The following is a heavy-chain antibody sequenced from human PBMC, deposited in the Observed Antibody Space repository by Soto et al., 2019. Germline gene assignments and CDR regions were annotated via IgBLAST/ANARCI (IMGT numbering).Heavy chain of an antibody. CDR2: ISGSGGST. Sequence: GGSLRLSCAASGFTFSSYAMSWVRQAPGKGLEWVSGISGSGGSTYYADSVKGRFTISRDNSKNTLYLQMNSLRAEDTAVYYCAKDFYDSSGYPSFVVYWGQGTLVTVSS. J-gene: IGHJ4*02. V-gene: IGHV3-23*01. CDR1: GFTFSSYA. CDR3: AKDFYDSSGYPSFVVY. D-gene: IGHD3-22*01.